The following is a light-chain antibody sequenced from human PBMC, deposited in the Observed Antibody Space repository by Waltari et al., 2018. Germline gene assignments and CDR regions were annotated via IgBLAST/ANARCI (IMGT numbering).Light chain of an antibody. CDR1: QTIRRY. Sequence: DIQMTQSPSSLSASVGDRVTITCRASQTIRRYLNWYQQKPGKAPNLLLYAASSLQSGVPSRFSGSGSGRDFTLIITSLQPEDFATYYCQESYSFTRTFGQGTKVEIK. J-gene: IGKJ1*01. V-gene: IGKV1-39*01. CDR2: AAS. CDR3: QESYSFTRT.